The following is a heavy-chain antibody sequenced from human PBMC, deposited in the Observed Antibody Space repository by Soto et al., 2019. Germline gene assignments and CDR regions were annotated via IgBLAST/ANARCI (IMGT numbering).Heavy chain of an antibody. CDR3: AIEVLETYYYDRSGLGGY. J-gene: IGHJ4*02. D-gene: IGHD3-22*01. Sequence: QVQLVQSGAEVKKPGSSVKVSCKASGGTFSSYTISWVRQAPGQGLEWMGRIIPILGIANYAQKFQGRVTITADKSTSTDYMELSSLRSEDTAVDYCAIEVLETYYYDRSGLGGYWGQGTLVTVSS. CDR1: GGTFSSYT. CDR2: IIPILGIA. V-gene: IGHV1-69*08.